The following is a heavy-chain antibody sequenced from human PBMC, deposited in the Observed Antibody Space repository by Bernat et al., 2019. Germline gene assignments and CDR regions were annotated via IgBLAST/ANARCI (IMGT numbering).Heavy chain of an antibody. CDR2: ISYDGSNK. V-gene: IGHV3-30-3*01. D-gene: IGHD5-18*01. Sequence: QVQLAESGGDVVQPGRSLRLSCAASGFSFSTYAMHWVRQAPGKGLEWVAVISYDGSNKFYADSVKGRFTISSDNSKNTLYLQMNSLRAEDTAVYYCATSIGNTAMVYRDYYCYGMDVWGQGTTVTVSS. CDR1: GFSFSTYA. J-gene: IGHJ6*02. CDR3: ATSIGNTAMVYRDYYCYGMDV.